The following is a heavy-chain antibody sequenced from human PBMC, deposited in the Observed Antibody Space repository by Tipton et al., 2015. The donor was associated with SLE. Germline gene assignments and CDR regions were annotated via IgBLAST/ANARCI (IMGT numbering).Heavy chain of an antibody. CDR1: GFTFTSYA. CDR3: AKGLIFVGYYYGLDI. D-gene: IGHD3-9*01. CDR2: ITGSGAGVSGGGT. J-gene: IGHJ6*02. V-gene: IGHV3-23*01. Sequence: SLRLSCAASGFTFTSYAMSWVRQAPGKGLEWVSVITGSGAGVSGGGTYYADSVKGRFASSRDDSKNTLYLQMNSLTTEDTAVYFCAKGLIFVGYYYGLDIWGQGTTVTVSS.